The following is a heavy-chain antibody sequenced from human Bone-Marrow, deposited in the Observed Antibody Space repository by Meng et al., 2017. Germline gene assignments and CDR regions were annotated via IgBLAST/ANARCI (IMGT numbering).Heavy chain of an antibody. CDR1: GFTFSSYW. D-gene: IGHD2-15*01. Sequence: GGSLRLSCAASGFTFSSYWMSWVRQAPGKGLEWVANIKQDGSEKYYVDSVKGRFTISRDNAKNSLYLQMNSLRAEDTAVYYCARDVGVVVVAAGFDYWGQGTLVTVSS. CDR3: ARDVGVVVVAAGFDY. V-gene: IGHV3-7*01. J-gene: IGHJ4*02. CDR2: IKQDGSEK.